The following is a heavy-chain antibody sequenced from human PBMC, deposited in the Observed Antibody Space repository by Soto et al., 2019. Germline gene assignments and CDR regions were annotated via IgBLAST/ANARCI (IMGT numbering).Heavy chain of an antibody. J-gene: IGHJ1*01. Sequence: ASVKVSCKASGYSFTSYYMHWVRQAPGQGLEWMGVINPSGGSTSYAQKFQGRVTMTRDTSTSTVYMELSSLRSEDTAVYYCARELAAAGISGYFQHWGQGTLVTGSS. CDR3: ARELAAAGISGYFQH. CDR2: INPSGGST. V-gene: IGHV1-46*01. D-gene: IGHD6-13*01. CDR1: GYSFTSYY.